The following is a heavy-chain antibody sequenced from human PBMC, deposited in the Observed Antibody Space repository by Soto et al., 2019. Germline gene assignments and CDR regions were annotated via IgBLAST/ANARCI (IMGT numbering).Heavy chain of an antibody. J-gene: IGHJ6*02. CDR1: GYTFTSYA. V-gene: IGHV1-3*01. CDR2: INAGNGNT. D-gene: IGHD6-13*01. CDR3: ARSGYSSSWYNYYYGMDV. Sequence: TSVKVSCKASGYTFTSYAMHWVRQAPGQRLEWMGWINAGNGNTKYSQKFQGRVTITRDTSASTAYMELSSLRSEDTAVYYCARSGYSSSWYNYYYGMDVWGQGTTVTVSS.